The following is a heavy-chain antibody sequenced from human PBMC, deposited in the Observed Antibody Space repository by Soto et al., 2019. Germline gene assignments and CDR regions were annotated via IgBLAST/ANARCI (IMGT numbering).Heavy chain of an antibody. D-gene: IGHD6-19*01. J-gene: IGHJ4*02. CDR1: GGPISSYY. CDR2: IYYSGST. CDR3: AGGSGGWRPRLGY. Sequence: QVQLQESGPGLVKPSETLSLNCTVSGGPISSYYWSWIRQSPGKGLEWIGYIYYSGSTNYNPSLKSRVTISVDTAETQFSRESTSVTAADTAGYCSAGGSGGWRPRLGYWGQGTLVTVSS. V-gene: IGHV4-59*01.